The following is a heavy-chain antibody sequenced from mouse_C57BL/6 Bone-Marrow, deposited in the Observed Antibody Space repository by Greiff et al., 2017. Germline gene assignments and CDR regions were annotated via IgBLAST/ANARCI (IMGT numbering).Heavy chain of an antibody. CDR2: ISSGSSTI. CDR1: GFTFSDYG. Sequence: EVQLEESGGGLVKPGGSLKLSCAASGFTFSDYGMHWVRQAPEKGLEWVAYISSGSSTINYADTVKGRFTISRDNAKNTLFLQMTRLRSDDTAMYDCARRLVRDWFAYWGQGTLVTVSA. CDR3: ARRLVRDWFAY. D-gene: IGHD2-14*01. J-gene: IGHJ3*01. V-gene: IGHV5-17*01.